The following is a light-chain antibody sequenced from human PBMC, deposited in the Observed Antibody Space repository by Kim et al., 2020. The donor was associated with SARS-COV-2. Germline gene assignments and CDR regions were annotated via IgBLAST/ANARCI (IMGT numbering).Light chain of an antibody. V-gene: IGLV2-14*03. Sequence: QSALTQPASVSGSPGQSITISCTGTSSDVGGYNYVSWYQQHPGKAPKLMIYDVSNRPSGVSNRFSGSKSGNTASLTISGLRAEDEADYDCNSYANSNTLGVCGTGTKVTVL. J-gene: IGLJ1*01. CDR1: SSDVGGYNY. CDR2: DVS. CDR3: NSYANSNTLGV.